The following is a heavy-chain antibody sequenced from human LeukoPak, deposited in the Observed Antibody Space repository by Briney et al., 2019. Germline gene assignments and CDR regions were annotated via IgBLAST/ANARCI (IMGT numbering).Heavy chain of an antibody. V-gene: IGHV1-2*02. Sequence: ASVKVSCKASGYTFTGYYMHWVRQAPGQGLEWMGWIDPNSGGTNYAQKFQGRVTMTRDTSTSTAYMELSRLRSDDTAVYYCARTRYFDWLDAFDIWGQGTMVTVSS. CDR3: ARTRYFDWLDAFDI. D-gene: IGHD3-9*01. CDR1: GYTFTGYY. CDR2: IDPNSGGT. J-gene: IGHJ3*02.